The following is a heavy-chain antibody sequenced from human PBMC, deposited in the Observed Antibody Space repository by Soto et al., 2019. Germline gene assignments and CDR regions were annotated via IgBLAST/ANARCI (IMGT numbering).Heavy chain of an antibody. CDR3: ARTPSGDFWSGPGYRLWFDP. CDR2: IYPGDSDT. Sequence: EVQLVQSGAEVKKPGESLKISCKGSGYSFTSYWIGWVRQMPGKGLEWMGIIYPGDSDTRYSPSFQGQVTISADKSFSTAYLQWSSLKASATAMYYCARTPSGDFWSGPGYRLWFDPWGQGTLVTVSS. J-gene: IGHJ5*02. D-gene: IGHD3-3*01. CDR1: GYSFTSYW. V-gene: IGHV5-51*01.